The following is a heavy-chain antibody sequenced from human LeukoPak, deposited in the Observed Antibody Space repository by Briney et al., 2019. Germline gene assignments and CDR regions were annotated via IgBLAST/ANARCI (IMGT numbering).Heavy chain of an antibody. Sequence: ASETLSLTCTVSGGSISSGDYYWSWIRQPPGKGLEWIGYIYYSGSTYYNPSLKSRVTISVDMSKNQFSLKLSSVTAADTAVYYCARAREYSYGYDYWGQGTLVTVSS. CDR1: GGSISSGDYY. CDR2: IYYSGST. D-gene: IGHD5-18*01. CDR3: ARAREYSYGYDY. J-gene: IGHJ4*02. V-gene: IGHV4-30-4*01.